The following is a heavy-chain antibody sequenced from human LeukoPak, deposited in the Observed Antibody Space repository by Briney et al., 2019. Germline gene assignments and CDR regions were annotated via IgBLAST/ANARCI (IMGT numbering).Heavy chain of an antibody. CDR2: INTNTGNP. D-gene: IGHD6-13*01. CDR3: ARVVILKARQPKYSSSRPSLNDY. V-gene: IGHV7-4-1*02. Sequence: ASVKVSCKASGYTFTSYAMNWVRQAPGQGLEWMGWINTNTGNPTYAQGFTGRFVFSLDTSVSTAYLQISSLEAEDTAVYYCARVVILKARQPKYSSSRPSLNDYWGQGTLVTVSS. J-gene: IGHJ4*02. CDR1: GYTFTSYA.